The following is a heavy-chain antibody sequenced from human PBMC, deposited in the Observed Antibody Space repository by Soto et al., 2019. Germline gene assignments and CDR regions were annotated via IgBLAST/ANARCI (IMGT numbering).Heavy chain of an antibody. CDR3: ARAHYGDYGYGMDV. D-gene: IGHD4-17*01. CDR1: GGSIISGGYS. Sequence: SETLSLTCAVSGGSIISGGYSWSWIRQPPGKGLEWIGYIYESGSTYYNPSPKSRVTISVDRSKNQFSLKLSSVTAADTAVYYCARAHYGDYGYGMDVWGQGTTVTVSS. J-gene: IGHJ6*02. V-gene: IGHV4-30-2*01. CDR2: IYESGST.